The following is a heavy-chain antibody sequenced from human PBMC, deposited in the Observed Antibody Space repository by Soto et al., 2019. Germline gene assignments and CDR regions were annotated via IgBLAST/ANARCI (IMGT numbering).Heavy chain of an antibody. Sequence: QVQLQQWGAGLLKPSETLSLTCAVYGGSFSGYYWSWIRQPPGKGLEWIGEINHSGSTNYNPSLKSRVTISVETSKNQFSLKLSSVTAADTAVYYCARVRTITMIVVVPNRYFDYWGQGTLVTVSS. CDR3: ARVRTITMIVVVPNRYFDY. D-gene: IGHD3-22*01. CDR2: INHSGST. CDR1: GGSFSGYY. V-gene: IGHV4-34*01. J-gene: IGHJ4*02.